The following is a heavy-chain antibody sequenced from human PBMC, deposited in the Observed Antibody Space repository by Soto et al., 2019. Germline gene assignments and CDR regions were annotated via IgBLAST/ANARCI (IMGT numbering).Heavy chain of an antibody. V-gene: IGHV3-30-3*01. CDR2: ISYDGSNK. CDR3: ARPLWTDHYNWGYLDL. Sequence: QVQLVESGGGVVQPGRSLRLSCAASGFTFSSYAMHWVRQVPGKGLEWVAVISYDGSNKYYADSVKGRFTISRDNSKNTLYLQMNSLRAEDTAVYYCARPLWTDHYNWGYLDLWGRGTLVTVSS. J-gene: IGHJ2*01. D-gene: IGHD1-1*01. CDR1: GFTFSSYA.